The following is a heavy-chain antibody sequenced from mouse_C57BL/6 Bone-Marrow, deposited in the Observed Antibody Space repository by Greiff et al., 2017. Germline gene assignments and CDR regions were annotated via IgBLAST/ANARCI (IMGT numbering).Heavy chain of an antibody. J-gene: IGHJ3*01. V-gene: IGHV10-3*01. Sequence: GGGLVQPKGSSKLSCAASGFTFNTYAMHWVRQDPGKGLEWVARIRSKSSNYATYYADSVKDRFTISIDDSQIMLYLQMNNLKTEDTAMYYCVRGERLLLRLAYWGQGTLVTVSA. D-gene: IGHD2-3*01. CDR2: IRSKSSNYAT. CDR1: GFTFNTYA. CDR3: VRGERLLLRLAY.